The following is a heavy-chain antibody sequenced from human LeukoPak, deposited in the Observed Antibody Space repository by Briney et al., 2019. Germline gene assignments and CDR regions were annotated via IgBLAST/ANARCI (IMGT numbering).Heavy chain of an antibody. Sequence: PSETLSLTCAVSGYSISSGYYWGWIRQPPGKGLEWIGSIYHSGSTYYNPSLKSRVTISVDTSKNQFSLKLTSVTAADTGVYYCAKASRAYCSSTYCSLYYFDYWGQGTPVTVSS. J-gene: IGHJ4*02. CDR2: IYHSGST. D-gene: IGHD2-15*01. V-gene: IGHV4-38-2*01. CDR3: AKASRAYCSSTYCSLYYFDY. CDR1: GYSISSGYY.